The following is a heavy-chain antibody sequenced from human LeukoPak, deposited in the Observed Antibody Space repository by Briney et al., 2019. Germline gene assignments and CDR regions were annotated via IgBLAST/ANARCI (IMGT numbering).Heavy chain of an antibody. CDR2: ISGSGVST. CDR1: GFTFSNYA. J-gene: IGHJ4*02. D-gene: IGHD6-19*01. Sequence: GGSLTLSCAASGFTFSNYAMSWVRQAPGKGLEWVSTISGSGVSTYYADSVKGQFTISRDNSKNTLYLQMNSLRAEDTAVYYCARRSGIAVAGAFDYWGQGTLVTVSS. V-gene: IGHV3-23*01. CDR3: ARRSGIAVAGAFDY.